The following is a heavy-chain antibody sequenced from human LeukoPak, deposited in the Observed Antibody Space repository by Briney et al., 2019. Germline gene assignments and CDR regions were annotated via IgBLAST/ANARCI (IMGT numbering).Heavy chain of an antibody. CDR1: RGSISSSSYY. D-gene: IGHD3-3*01. Sequence: SETLSLTCTVSRGSISSSSYYLGWIRQPPGGGLEWIGNIYYSGSTYYNPSLKSRVTISVDTSKNQFSLKLSSMTAADTAVYYCARHLKRGITIFGVVLGAVDYWGQGTLVTVSS. CDR3: ARHLKRGITIFGVVLGAVDY. V-gene: IGHV4-39*01. CDR2: IYYSGST. J-gene: IGHJ4*02.